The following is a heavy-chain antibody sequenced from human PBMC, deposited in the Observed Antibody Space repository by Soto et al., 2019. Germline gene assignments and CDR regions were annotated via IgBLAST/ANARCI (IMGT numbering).Heavy chain of an antibody. CDR3: ARSPPELSGDYEFFDY. Sequence: SETLSLTCTVSGGSISSGDYYWSWIRQPPGKGLEWIGYIYYSGSTYYNPSLKSRVTISVDTSKNQFSLKLSSVTAADTAVYYCARSPPELSGDYEFFDYWGQGTLVTVSS. J-gene: IGHJ4*02. D-gene: IGHD4-17*01. V-gene: IGHV4-30-4*01. CDR2: IYYSGST. CDR1: GGSISSGDYY.